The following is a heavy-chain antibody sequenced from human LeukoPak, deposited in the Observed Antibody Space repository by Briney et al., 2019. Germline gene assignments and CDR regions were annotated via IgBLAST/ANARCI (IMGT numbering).Heavy chain of an antibody. Sequence: GASVKVSCKASGYTFSRYAMNWVRQAPGQGLEWLGWINTNTGNPTYAQGFTGRFVFSLDTSVSTAYLQISSLKAEDTAVYYCARVGTGDYLYDFDYWGQGTLVSVSS. CDR3: ARVGTGDYLYDFDY. V-gene: IGHV7-4-1*02. CDR2: INTNTGNP. D-gene: IGHD4-17*01. CDR1: GYTFSRYA. J-gene: IGHJ4*02.